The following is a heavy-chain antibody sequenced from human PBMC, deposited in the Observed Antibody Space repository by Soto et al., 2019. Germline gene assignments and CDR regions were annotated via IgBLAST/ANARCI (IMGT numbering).Heavy chain of an antibody. CDR1: GGSISSGGYY. V-gene: IGHV4-31*03. J-gene: IGHJ5*02. CDR2: IYYSGST. D-gene: IGHD3-22*01. Sequence: QVQLQESGPGLVKPSQTLSLTCTVSGGSISSGGYYWSWIRQHPGKGLEWIGYIYYSGSTYYNPSLKSRVTISVDTAKNQFSLKLSPVTAADTAVYYCARTSYDSSGTAADPWGQGTLFTVSS. CDR3: ARTSYDSSGTAADP.